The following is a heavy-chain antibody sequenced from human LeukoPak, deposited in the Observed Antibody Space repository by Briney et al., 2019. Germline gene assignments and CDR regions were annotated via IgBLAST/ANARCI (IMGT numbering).Heavy chain of an antibody. V-gene: IGHV4-59*08. CDR1: GGSISSYY. D-gene: IGHD1-1*01. CDR2: IYYSGGT. CDR3: AGYYNYDAFDI. Sequence: SETLSLTCTVSGGSISSYYWSWIRQPPGKGLEWIGYIYYSGGTNYNPSLKSRVTISVDTSKNQFSLKLSSVTAADTAVYYCAGYYNYDAFDIWGQGTMVTVSS. J-gene: IGHJ3*02.